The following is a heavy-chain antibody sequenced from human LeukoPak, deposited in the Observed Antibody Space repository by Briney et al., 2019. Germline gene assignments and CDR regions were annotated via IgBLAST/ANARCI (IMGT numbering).Heavy chain of an antibody. D-gene: IGHD1-7*01. V-gene: IGHV1-2*02. J-gene: IGHJ5*02. CDR2: INPNSGGT. CDR3: ARDVTGTIEFDP. Sequence: ASVKVSCKASGYTFTGYYMHWVRQAPGQGLERMGWINPNSGGTNYAQKFQGRVTMTRDTSISTAYMELSRLRSDDTAVYYCARDVTGTIEFDPWGQGTLVTVSS. CDR1: GYTFTGYY.